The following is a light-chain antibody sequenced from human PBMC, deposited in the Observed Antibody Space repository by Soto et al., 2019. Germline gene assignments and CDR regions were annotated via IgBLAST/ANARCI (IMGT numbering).Light chain of an antibody. Sequence: QSVLTQPPSVSGAPGQRVTISCTGSSSNIGAGYDVHWYQHLPGTAPKLLIFGNTNRPSGVPDRFSGSRSGTSASLAITGLQAEDGADYYCQSHDSSLSGFYVFGTGTKATVL. V-gene: IGLV1-40*01. CDR3: QSHDSSLSGFYV. CDR1: SSNIGAGYD. J-gene: IGLJ1*01. CDR2: GNT.